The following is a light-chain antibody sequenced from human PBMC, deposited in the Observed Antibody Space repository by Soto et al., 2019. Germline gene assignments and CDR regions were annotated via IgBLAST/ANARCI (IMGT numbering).Light chain of an antibody. Sequence: DIQMTQSPSSLSASVGDSVTISCRASQTISSRLSWYQQEPGKAPRLLIYDASDLETGVPSRFSGSGSGTGFTFTISSLQPEDFATYYCQQYESLPLTFGQGTRLEIK. CDR1: QTISSR. J-gene: IGKJ5*01. V-gene: IGKV1-33*01. CDR3: QQYESLPLT. CDR2: DAS.